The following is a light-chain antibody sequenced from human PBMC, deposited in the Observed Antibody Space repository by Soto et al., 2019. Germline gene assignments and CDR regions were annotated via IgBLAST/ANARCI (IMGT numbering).Light chain of an antibody. CDR3: QSYDSSLSGSDVV. Sequence: QSVLTQPPSVSGAPGKRVTISCTGRSSNIGAGYDVHWYQQLPGTAPKLLIYGNSNRPSGVPDRLSGSKSGTSASLAITGLQAEDEADYYCQSYDSSLSGSDVVFGGGTKVTVL. J-gene: IGLJ2*01. CDR1: SSNIGAGYD. CDR2: GNS. V-gene: IGLV1-40*01.